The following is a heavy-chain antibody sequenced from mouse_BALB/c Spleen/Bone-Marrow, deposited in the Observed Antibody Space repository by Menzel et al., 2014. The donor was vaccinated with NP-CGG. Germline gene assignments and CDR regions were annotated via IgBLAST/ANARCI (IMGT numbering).Heavy chain of an antibody. D-gene: IGHD5-1*01. CDR3: AREEYGYTIYS. J-gene: IGHJ4*01. CDR1: GFTFTDYY. Sequence: EVKVVESGGGLVQPGGSLRLSCATSGFTFTDYYMSWVRQPPGKALEWLGFIRHKANGFTTEYSASVKGRFTISRDNSQKILYLQKKTLRAEERAPYNSAREEYGYTIYSWGHRNSVTVSS. V-gene: IGHV7-3*02. CDR2: IRHKANGFTT.